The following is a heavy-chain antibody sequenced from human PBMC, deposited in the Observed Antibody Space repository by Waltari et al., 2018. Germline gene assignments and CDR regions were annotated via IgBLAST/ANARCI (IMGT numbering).Heavy chain of an antibody. D-gene: IGHD5-12*01. V-gene: IGHV3-23*04. CDR1: GFTFSSYA. J-gene: IGHJ5*02. CDR3: AKDRYSGYPDFNWFDP. CDR2: ISGSGGST. Sequence: EVQLVESGGGLVQPGGSLRLSCSASGFTFSSYAMSWVRQAPGKGLEWVSAISGSGGSTYYADSVKGRFTISRDNSKNTLYLQMNSLRAEDTAVYYCAKDRYSGYPDFNWFDPWGQGTLVTVSS.